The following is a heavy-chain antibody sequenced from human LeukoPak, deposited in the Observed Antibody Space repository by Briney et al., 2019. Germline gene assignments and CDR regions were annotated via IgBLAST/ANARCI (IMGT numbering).Heavy chain of an antibody. V-gene: IGHV4-59*01. CDR1: GGSISSYY. J-gene: IGHJ4*02. CDR3: ARGDDYKSTLFDY. D-gene: IGHD5-12*01. Sequence: SETLSLTCTVSGGSISSYYWNWIRQPPGKGLEWIGYISYSWTTNYNPSLKSRVTISVDTSKKQFSLKLTSATAADTAVYYCARGDDYKSTLFDYWGQGTLVTVSS. CDR2: ISYSWTT.